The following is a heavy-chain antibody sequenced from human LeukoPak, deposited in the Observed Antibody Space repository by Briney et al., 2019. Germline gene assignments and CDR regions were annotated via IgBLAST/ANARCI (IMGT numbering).Heavy chain of an antibody. Sequence: SETLSLTCTVSAGSINSYYWGWVWQPAGKGLEWIGRIYTTGTTNYSPSLKSRLTMSVDTSKNQFSLSLRSVTAADTAVYYCGRQGYTASYYFVDYWSQGTLVTVSS. D-gene: IGHD3-10*01. CDR1: AGSINSYY. CDR2: IYTTGTT. J-gene: IGHJ4*02. CDR3: GRQGYTASYYFVDY. V-gene: IGHV4-4*07.